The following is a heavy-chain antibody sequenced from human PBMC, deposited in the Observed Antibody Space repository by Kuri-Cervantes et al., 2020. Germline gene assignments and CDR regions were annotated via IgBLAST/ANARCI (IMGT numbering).Heavy chain of an antibody. V-gene: IGHV3-21*01. CDR1: GFTFSSYS. J-gene: IGHJ4*02. D-gene: IGHD5-18*01. CDR3: ARLDTAMGGRAY. CDR2: IGSSSSYI. Sequence: GESLKISCAASGFTFSSYSMNWVRQAPGKGLEWVSSIGSSSSYIYYADSVKGRFTISRDNAKNSLYLQMNGLRAEDTAMYYCARLDTAMGGRAYWGQGTLVTVSS.